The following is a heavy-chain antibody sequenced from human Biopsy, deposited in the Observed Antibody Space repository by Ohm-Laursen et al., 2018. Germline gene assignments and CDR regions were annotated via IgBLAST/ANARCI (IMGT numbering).Heavy chain of an antibody. D-gene: IGHD2/OR15-2a*01. CDR3: ARATNSTGWPYYYFYGMDV. CDR2: IYYSGST. V-gene: IGHV4-59*01. Sequence: GTLSLTCTVSGGSISSDYWSWIRQTPGKGLEWIGYIYYSGSTNYNPSLKSRVTISVDTSKNRFSLRLNSVTAADTAVYYCARATNSTGWPYYYFYGMDVWGQGTTVTVSS. CDR1: GGSISSDY. J-gene: IGHJ6*02.